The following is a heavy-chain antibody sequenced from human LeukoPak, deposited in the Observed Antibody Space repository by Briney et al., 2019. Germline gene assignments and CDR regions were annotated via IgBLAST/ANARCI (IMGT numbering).Heavy chain of an antibody. D-gene: IGHD1-7*01. V-gene: IGHV4-30-4*01. CDR1: GGSISSGDYY. CDR2: IYYSGST. CDR3: ARDRDWNYGAGAFDI. J-gene: IGHJ3*02. Sequence: SETLSLTCTVSGGSISSGDYYWSWIRQPPGKGLEWIGYIYYSGSTYYNPSLKSRVTISVDTSKNQFSLKVTSVTAADTAVYYCARDRDWNYGAGAFDIWGQGTMVTVSS.